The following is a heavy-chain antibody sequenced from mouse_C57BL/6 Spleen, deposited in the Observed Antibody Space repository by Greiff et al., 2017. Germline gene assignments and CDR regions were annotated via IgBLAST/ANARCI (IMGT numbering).Heavy chain of an antibody. CDR2: IDPETGGT. D-gene: IGHD1-1*01. CDR3: TRYRHYGSSYDYAMDY. Sequence: VKVVESGAELVRPGASVTLSCKASGYTFTDYEMHWVKQTPVHGLEWIGAIDPETGGTAYNQKFKGKAILTADKSSSTAYMELRSLTSEDSAVYYRTRYRHYGSSYDYAMDYWGQGTSVTVSS. CDR1: GYTFTDYE. V-gene: IGHV1-15*01. J-gene: IGHJ4*01.